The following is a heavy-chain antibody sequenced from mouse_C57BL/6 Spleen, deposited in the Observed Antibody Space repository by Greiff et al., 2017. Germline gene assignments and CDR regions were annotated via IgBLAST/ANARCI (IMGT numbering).Heavy chain of an antibody. CDR2: MYPGSGST. Sequence: VKLQESGAELVKPGASVKMSCKASGYTFTSYWLTWVKQRPGQGLEWIGDMYPGSGSTNYNEKFKSKATLTVDTSSSTAYMQLRSLTSEDSGVYYCARTGDGYYAGVDYWGQGTSVTVSS. CDR1: GYTFTSYW. J-gene: IGHJ4*01. V-gene: IGHV1-55*01. CDR3: ARTGDGYYAGVDY. D-gene: IGHD2-3*01.